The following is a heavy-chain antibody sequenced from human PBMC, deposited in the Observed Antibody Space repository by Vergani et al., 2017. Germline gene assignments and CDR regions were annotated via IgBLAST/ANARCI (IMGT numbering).Heavy chain of an antibody. CDR2: ISSNGGST. Sequence: VQLVESGGGLVQPGGSLRLSCSAFGFTFSSYAMHWVRQAPGKELDYVSAISSNGGSTYYADSVKGRFTISRDNSKNTLYLQMSSLRAEDTAVYYCVKDSSGSYTGPFDYWGQGTLVTVSS. D-gene: IGHD1-26*01. J-gene: IGHJ4*02. V-gene: IGHV3-64D*06. CDR1: GFTFSSYA. CDR3: VKDSSGSYTGPFDY.